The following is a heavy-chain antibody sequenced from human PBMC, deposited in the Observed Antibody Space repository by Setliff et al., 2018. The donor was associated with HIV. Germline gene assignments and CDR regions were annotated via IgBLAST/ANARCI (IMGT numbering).Heavy chain of an antibody. Sequence: TSETLSLTCTVSGGSIGSRSYYWSWLRQPAGKGLEWIGRIYSNGNTDYNPSLKSRVTILMDLSRNQLSLHLASVTTADTAVYFCAPGEGVASTYYHDWGQGTQITVSS. CDR2: IYSNGNT. D-gene: IGHD3-3*01. V-gene: IGHV4-61*10. CDR3: APGEGVASTYYHD. CDR1: GGSIGSRSYY. J-gene: IGHJ4*01.